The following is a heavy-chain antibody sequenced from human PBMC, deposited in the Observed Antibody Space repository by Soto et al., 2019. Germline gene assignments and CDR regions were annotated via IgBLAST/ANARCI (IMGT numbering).Heavy chain of an antibody. CDR1: GFNFGSFG. CDR3: ARNPRSDIFGVRTIVENWLDP. V-gene: IGHV3-23*01. Sequence: GGTLRLSWAASGFNFGSFGMSWVRQASGKGLQWVSSITNTCGATYHTDSVKGRFIFSRDTSKNVMFLLMRGLGVDDTALYFCARNPRSDIFGVRTIVENWLDPWGRGSLVTVSS. D-gene: IGHD3-3*02. CDR2: ITNTCGAT. J-gene: IGHJ5*02.